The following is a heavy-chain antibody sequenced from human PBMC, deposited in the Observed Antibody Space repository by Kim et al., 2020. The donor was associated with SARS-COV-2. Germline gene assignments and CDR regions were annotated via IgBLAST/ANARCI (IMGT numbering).Heavy chain of an antibody. J-gene: IGHJ4*02. D-gene: IGHD3-10*01. CDR2: INAGNGNT. Sequence: ASVKVSCKASGYTFTSYDINWVRQAPGQRLEWMGWINAGNGNTKYSQKFQGRVTITRDTSASTAYMELSSLRSEDTAVYYCARDPNVLLWFGELFEGFDYWGQGTLVTVSS. V-gene: IGHV1-3*01. CDR1: GYTFTSYD. CDR3: ARDPNVLLWFGELFEGFDY.